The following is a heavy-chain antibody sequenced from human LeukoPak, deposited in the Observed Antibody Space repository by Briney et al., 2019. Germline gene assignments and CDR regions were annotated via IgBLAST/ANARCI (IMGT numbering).Heavy chain of an antibody. J-gene: IGHJ6*02. D-gene: IGHD5-24*01. CDR1: GVSMSSYY. CDR2: IYYSESI. Sequence: SETLFLTCTVSGVSMSSYYWSWIRQPPGKGLEWIGYIYYSESINYNPSLKSRVTISVDTSKNQFSLKLSSVTAADTAVYYCARWLQFVGMDVWGQGTTVTVSS. V-gene: IGHV4-59*08. CDR3: ARWLQFVGMDV.